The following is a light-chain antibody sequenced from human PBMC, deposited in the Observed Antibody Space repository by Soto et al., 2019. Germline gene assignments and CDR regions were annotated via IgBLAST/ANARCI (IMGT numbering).Light chain of an antibody. CDR1: QTVVYSSNNKNY. CDR2: WAS. J-gene: IGKJ4*01. Sequence: DILMTQSPASLAVSLCESATINCKSSQTVVYSSNNKNYLAWYQQKPAQPPKLLIYWASTRESGVPDRFSGSGSGTDFSLTISSLQAEDVAVYYCQQYYSTPLTFGGGTKVDI. V-gene: IGKV4-1*01. CDR3: QQYYSTPLT.